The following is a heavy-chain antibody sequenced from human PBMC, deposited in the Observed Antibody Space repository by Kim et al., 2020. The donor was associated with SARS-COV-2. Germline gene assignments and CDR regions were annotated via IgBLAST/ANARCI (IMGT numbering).Heavy chain of an antibody. CDR3: ARRQYYYGSGSYTYDY. CDR1: GGSISSYY. Sequence: SETLSLTCTVSGGSISSYYWSWIRQPPGKGLEWIGYIYYSGSTNYNPSLKSRVTISVDTSKNQFSLKLSSVTAADTAVYYCARRQYYYGSGSYTYDYWGQGTLVTVSS. J-gene: IGHJ4*02. CDR2: IYYSGST. V-gene: IGHV4-59*01. D-gene: IGHD3-10*01.